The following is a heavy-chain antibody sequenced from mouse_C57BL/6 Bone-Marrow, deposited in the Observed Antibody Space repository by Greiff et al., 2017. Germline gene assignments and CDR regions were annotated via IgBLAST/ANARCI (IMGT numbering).Heavy chain of an antibody. CDR3: ARQEDIDYYGSPFAY. Sequence: VQLQESGAELARPGASVKLSCKASGYTFTSYGISWVKQRTGQGLEWIGEIYPRSGNTYYNEKFKGKATLTADKSSSTAYMELRSLTSEYSAVYFCARQEDIDYYGSPFAYWGQGTLVTVSA. CDR1: GYTFTSYG. V-gene: IGHV1-81*01. D-gene: IGHD1-1*01. CDR2: IYPRSGNT. J-gene: IGHJ3*01.